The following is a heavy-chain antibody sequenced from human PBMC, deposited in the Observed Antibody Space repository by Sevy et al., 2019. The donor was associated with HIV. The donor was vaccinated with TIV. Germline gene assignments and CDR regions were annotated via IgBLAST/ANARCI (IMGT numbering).Heavy chain of an antibody. CDR2: FDPEDDEK. Sequence: ASVKVSCKVSGYTLTELSMHWERQAPGTGLEWMGTFDPEDDEKIYAQKFQGRVTMTEDTSTDTAYMELSRLRSEDTAVYYCATTKDYYDTSGYPFDSWGQGTLVTVSS. J-gene: IGHJ4*02. D-gene: IGHD3-22*01. V-gene: IGHV1-24*01. CDR1: GYTLTELS. CDR3: ATTKDYYDTSGYPFDS.